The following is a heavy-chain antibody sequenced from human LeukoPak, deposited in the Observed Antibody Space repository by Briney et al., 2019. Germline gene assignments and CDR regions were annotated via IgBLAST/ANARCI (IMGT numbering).Heavy chain of an antibody. J-gene: IGHJ4*02. Sequence: ASVTVSCMTSVYTFISYGISWVRQAPGQGLEWMGWLSAYNGNTNFAQKVQGRVTMTTDTSTSTAYMELRSLRSDDTAVYYCARLYYYGSGSYYNLDYWGQGTLVTVSP. CDR2: LSAYNGNT. CDR3: ARLYYYGSGSYYNLDY. CDR1: VYTFISYG. D-gene: IGHD3-10*01. V-gene: IGHV1-18*01.